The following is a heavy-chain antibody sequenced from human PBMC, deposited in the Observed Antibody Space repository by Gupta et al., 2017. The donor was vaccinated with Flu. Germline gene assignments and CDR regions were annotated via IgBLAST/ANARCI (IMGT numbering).Heavy chain of an antibody. D-gene: IGHD3-22*01. J-gene: IGHJ6*02. V-gene: IGHV4-59*08. CDR2: IYYSGST. CDR3: ARTYDSSGYPRKDYYGMDV. Sequence: QVQLQESGPGLVKPSETLSLTCTVSGGSISSYYWSWIRQPPGKGLEWIGYIYYSGSTNYNPSLKSRVTISVDTSKNQFSLKLSSVTTADTAVYYCARTYDSSGYPRKDYYGMDVWGQGTTVTVSS. CDR1: GGSISSYY.